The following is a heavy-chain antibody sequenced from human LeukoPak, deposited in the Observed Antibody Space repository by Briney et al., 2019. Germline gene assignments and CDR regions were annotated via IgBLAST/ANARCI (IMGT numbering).Heavy chain of an antibody. V-gene: IGHV1-18*01. CDR3: ARGRHYDSSGYDLHYYYYYGMDV. Sequence: ASVKVSCKASGYTFTSYGISWVRQAPGQGLEWMGWISAYNGNTNYAQKLQGRVTMTTDTSTSTAYMELRSLRSDDTAVYYYARGRHYDSSGYDLHYYYYYGMDVWGQGTTVTVSS. CDR2: ISAYNGNT. CDR1: GYTFTSYG. D-gene: IGHD3-22*01. J-gene: IGHJ6*02.